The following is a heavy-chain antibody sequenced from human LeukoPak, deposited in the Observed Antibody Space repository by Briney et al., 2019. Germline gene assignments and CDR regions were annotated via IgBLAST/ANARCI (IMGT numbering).Heavy chain of an antibody. CDR2: IWYDESKR. J-gene: IGHJ4*02. CDR3: ARASWVSSTDAVR. V-gene: IGHV3-33*01. CDR1: GFTFSNSG. Sequence: GGSLRLSCAASGFTFSNSGMQWARQAPGKGLEWVAIIWYDESKRYYADSVRGRFTISRDTSKNTLYLQMNSLRVEDTAIYYCARASWVSSTDAVRWGQGTLVTVSS. D-gene: IGHD3-16*01.